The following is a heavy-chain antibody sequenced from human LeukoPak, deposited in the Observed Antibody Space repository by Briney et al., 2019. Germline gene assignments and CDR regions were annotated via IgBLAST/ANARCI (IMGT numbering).Heavy chain of an antibody. D-gene: IGHD6-13*01. J-gene: IGHJ4*02. V-gene: IGHV4-59*12. CDR1: GCSISSYY. CDR3: AREANSSSWYRTGYYFDY. Sequence: AGTLSLTCTASGCSISSYYWSWIRHPPGKGLEWIWSIFYSGSTNYNPSLKSRLTISVDTYKNQFSLKLSSVTAADTAVYYCAREANSSSWYRTGYYFDYWGQGTLVTVSS. CDR2: IFYSGST.